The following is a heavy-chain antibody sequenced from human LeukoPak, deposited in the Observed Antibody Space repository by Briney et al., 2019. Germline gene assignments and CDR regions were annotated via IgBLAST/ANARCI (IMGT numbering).Heavy chain of an antibody. J-gene: IGHJ5*02. Sequence: PSGTLSLTCAVSGGSISGSNWWSWVRQPPGKGLEWIGEIYHSGSTNYNPSLKSRVTISVDKSKNQFSLKLSSVTAADTAVYYCARGLRYYGSGSYPYYNWFDPWGQGTLVTVSS. D-gene: IGHD3-10*01. CDR3: ARGLRYYGSGSYPYYNWFDP. CDR2: IYHSGST. V-gene: IGHV4-4*02. CDR1: GGSISGSNW.